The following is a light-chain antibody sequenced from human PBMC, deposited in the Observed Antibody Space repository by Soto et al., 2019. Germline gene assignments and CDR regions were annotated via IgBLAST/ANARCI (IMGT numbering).Light chain of an antibody. J-gene: IGKJ2*03. CDR3: QQYNSYS. CDR1: QSISNW. CDR2: DAS. V-gene: IGKV1-5*01. Sequence: DIQMTQSPSTLSASVGDRVTSTCRASQSISNWLAWYQQKPGKAPKLLIYDASNLESGAPSRFSGCGSGTEFTLTISSLQPDDFATYYCQQYNSYSFGQGTKLEIK.